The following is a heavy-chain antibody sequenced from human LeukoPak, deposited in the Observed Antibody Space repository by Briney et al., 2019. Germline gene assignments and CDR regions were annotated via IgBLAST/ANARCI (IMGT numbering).Heavy chain of an antibody. CDR3: ARGAYYYDSSGYCLDY. D-gene: IGHD3-22*01. Sequence: ASVNLSCKASGGTFSSYATSWVRQAPGQGLEWMGRIIPILGIANYAQKFQGRVTITADKSTSTAYMELSSLRAEDTAVYYCARGAYYYDSSGYCLDYWGQGNLVTVSS. CDR1: GGTFSSYA. J-gene: IGHJ4*02. CDR2: IIPILGIA. V-gene: IGHV1-69*04.